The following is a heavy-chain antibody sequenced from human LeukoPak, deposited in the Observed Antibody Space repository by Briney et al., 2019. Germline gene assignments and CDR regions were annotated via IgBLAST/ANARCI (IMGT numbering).Heavy chain of an antibody. V-gene: IGHV3-21*01. D-gene: IGHD6-13*01. J-gene: IGHJ6*02. CDR1: GFTFSAYS. CDR3: ARDLAAAGRSPYYYGMDV. CDR2: ISSSSSYI. Sequence: GGSLRLSCAASGFTFSAYSMNWVRQAPGKGLEWVSSISSSSSYIYYADSVKGRFTISRDNAKNSLYLQMNSLRAEDTAVYYCARDLAAAGRSPYYYGMDVWGQGTTVTVSS.